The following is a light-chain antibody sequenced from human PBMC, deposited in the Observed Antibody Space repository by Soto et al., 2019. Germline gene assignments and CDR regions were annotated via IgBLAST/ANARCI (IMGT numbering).Light chain of an antibody. J-gene: IGLJ3*02. V-gene: IGLV1-44*01. CDR1: SSNIGSNT. Sequence: QSALTQPPSASGTPGQRVTISCFGSSSNIGSNTLNWYQQLPGAAPRLLIYSNHQRPSGVPDRFSGSTSGASGSLAISGLQSEDEADYYCSAWDDNLNGWLFGGGTKLTVL. CDR3: SAWDDNLNGWL. CDR2: SNH.